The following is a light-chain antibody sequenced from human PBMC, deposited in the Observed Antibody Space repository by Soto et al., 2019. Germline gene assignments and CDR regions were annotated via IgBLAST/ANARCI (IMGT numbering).Light chain of an antibody. CDR3: SSYSSSSTLYV. J-gene: IGLJ1*01. V-gene: IGLV2-14*01. Sequence: QSALTQPASVSGSPGQSITISCTGTSSDVGGYKYVSWYQQHPGKAPKLMIYEVSDRPSGVSNRFSGSKSGNTASLTISGLQAEDEGDYYCSSYSSSSTLYVFGTGTKVTVL. CDR2: EVS. CDR1: SSDVGGYKY.